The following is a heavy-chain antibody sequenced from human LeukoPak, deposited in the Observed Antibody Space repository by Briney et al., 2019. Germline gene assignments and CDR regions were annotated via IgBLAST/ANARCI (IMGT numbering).Heavy chain of an antibody. D-gene: IGHD1-26*01. V-gene: IGHV1-2*02. CDR1: AYTFSGYY. Sequence: GASVKVSCKASAYTFSGYYLHWVRQAPGQGLEWMGWINPNSGGTNHAQKFQGRVTMTRDTSITTANMELSRLRSDDTAVYYCARGAATTAVGGADVFHIWGQGTRFTVSS. CDR2: INPNSGGT. J-gene: IGHJ3*02. CDR3: ARGAATTAVGGADVFHI.